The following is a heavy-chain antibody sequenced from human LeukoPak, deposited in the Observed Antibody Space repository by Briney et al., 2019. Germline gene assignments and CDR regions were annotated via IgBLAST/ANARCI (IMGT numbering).Heavy chain of an antibody. V-gene: IGHV3-30*18. CDR3: AKDHSSGWYYFDY. J-gene: IGHJ4*02. D-gene: IGHD6-19*01. CDR2: ISYDGSNK. CDR1: GFTFSSYG. Sequence: GGSLRLSCAASGFTFSSYGMHWVRQAPGKGLEWVAVISYDGSNKHYADSVKGRFTISRDNSKNTLYLQMNSLRAENTAVYYCAKDHSSGWYYFDYWGQGTLVTVSS.